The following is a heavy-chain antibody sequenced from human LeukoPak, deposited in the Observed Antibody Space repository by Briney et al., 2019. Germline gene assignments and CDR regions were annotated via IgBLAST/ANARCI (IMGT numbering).Heavy chain of an antibody. D-gene: IGHD3-10*01. J-gene: IGHJ4*02. CDR2: IRYHGSDK. V-gene: IGHV3-30*02. CDR3: ARGFRGPNFDY. CDR1: GFTFSGSG. Sequence: GESLRLSCAASGFTFSGSGMHWVRQAPGKGLEWVAFIRYHGSDKYYADSVKGRFTISRDNSKNTLYLQMSSLRAEDTAVYYCARGFRGPNFDYWGQGTLVTVSS.